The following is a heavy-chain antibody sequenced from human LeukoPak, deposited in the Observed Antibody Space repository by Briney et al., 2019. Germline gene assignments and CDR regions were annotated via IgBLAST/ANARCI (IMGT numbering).Heavy chain of an antibody. CDR3: ARDVGSSSWSYYGMDV. V-gene: IGHV4-61*01. Sequence: AVTLSLTCTVSGGSVSSGSYYWSWIRQPPGKGLEWIRYIYYSGSTNYNPSLKSRVTISVDTSKNQFTLKLSSVTAADTAVYYCARDVGSSSWSYYGMDVWGQGTTVTVSS. CDR2: IYYSGST. D-gene: IGHD6-13*01. J-gene: IGHJ6*02. CDR1: GGSVSSGSYY.